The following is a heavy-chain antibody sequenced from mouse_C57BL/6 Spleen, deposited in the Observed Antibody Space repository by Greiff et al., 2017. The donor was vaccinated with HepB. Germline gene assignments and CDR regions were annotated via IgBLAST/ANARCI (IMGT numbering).Heavy chain of an antibody. D-gene: IGHD1-1*01. CDR3: ARAPPYYYGSSSLWYFDV. V-gene: IGHV5-4*01. CDR2: ISDGGSYT. J-gene: IGHJ1*03. Sequence: EVQGVESGGGLVKPGGSLKLSCAASGFTFSSYAMSWVRQTPEKRLEWVATISDGGSYTYYPDNVKGRFTISRDNAKNNLYLQMSHLKSEDTAMYYCARAPPYYYGSSSLWYFDVWGTGTTVTVSS. CDR1: GFTFSSYA.